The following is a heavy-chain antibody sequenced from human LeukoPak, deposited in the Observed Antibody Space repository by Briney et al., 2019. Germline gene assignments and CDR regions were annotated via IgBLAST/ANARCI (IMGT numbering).Heavy chain of an antibody. CDR2: INAGNGNT. CDR3: ARTGKEDAFDI. D-gene: IGHD7-27*01. V-gene: IGHV1-3*01. J-gene: IGHJ3*02. CDR1: GGTFSSYA. Sequence: GASVKVSCKASGGTFSSYAISWVRQAPGQRLEWMGWINAGNGNTKYSQKFQGRVTITRDTSASTAYMELSSLRSEDTAVYYCARTGKEDAFDIWGQGTMVTVSS.